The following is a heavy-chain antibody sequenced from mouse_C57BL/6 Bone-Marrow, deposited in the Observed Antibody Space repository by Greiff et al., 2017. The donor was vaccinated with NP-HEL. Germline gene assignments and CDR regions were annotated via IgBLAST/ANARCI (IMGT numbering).Heavy chain of an antibody. Sequence: QVQLQQSGPELVKPGASVKLSCKASGYTFTSYDINWVQQRPGQGLEWIGWIYPRDGSTKYNEKFKGKATLTVDTSASTAYMELHSLTSEDYAVYIGEDQARYYAMDYWGQGTSVTVSA. J-gene: IGHJ4*01. CDR2: IYPRDGST. D-gene: IGHD3-2*02. CDR3: EDQARYYAMDY. CDR1: GYTFTSYD. V-gene: IGHV1-85*01.